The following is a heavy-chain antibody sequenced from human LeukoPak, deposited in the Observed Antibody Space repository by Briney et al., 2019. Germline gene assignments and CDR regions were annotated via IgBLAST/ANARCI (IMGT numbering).Heavy chain of an antibody. J-gene: IGHJ4*02. CDR1: GYTFTGYY. CDR2: INPNSGGT. D-gene: IGHD5-12*01. Sequence: EASVKVSCKASGYTFTGYYMHWVRQAPGQGLEWMGWINPNSGGTNYAQKFQGRVTMTRDTSISTAYMELSRLRSDDTAVYYCARVCSGYDWGLDWGQGTLVTVSS. V-gene: IGHV1-2*02. CDR3: ARVCSGYDWGLD.